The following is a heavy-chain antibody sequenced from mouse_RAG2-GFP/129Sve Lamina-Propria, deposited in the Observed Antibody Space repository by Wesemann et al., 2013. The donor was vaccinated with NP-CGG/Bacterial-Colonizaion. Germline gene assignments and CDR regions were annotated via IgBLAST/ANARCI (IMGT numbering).Heavy chain of an antibody. Sequence: EFQLQQSGPELVKPGDSVKMSCKASGYTFTDYYMDWVKQSHGKSLEWIGRINPYNGDTFYNQKFKGKATLTVDTSSSTAYMQLSSLTSEDSAVYYCARSFDYWGQGTTLTVSS. J-gene: IGHJ2*01. CDR2: INPYNGDT. V-gene: IGHV1S46*01. CDR3: ARSFDY. CDR1: GYTFTDYY.